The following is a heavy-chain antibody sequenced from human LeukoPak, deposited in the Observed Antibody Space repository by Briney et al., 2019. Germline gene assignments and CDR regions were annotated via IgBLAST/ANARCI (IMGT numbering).Heavy chain of an antibody. J-gene: IGHJ4*02. CDR1: GGSNSSSNYY. CDR2: IFYSGNT. Sequence: SETLSLTCTVSGGSNSSSNYYWGWIRQPPGKGLEWIGNIFYSGNTYYNPSLKSRVTISVDTSKNQFSLRLSSVTAADTAVYYCARLGGYSYGSSYYFDYWGQGTLVTVSS. CDR3: ARLGGYSYGSSYYFDY. V-gene: IGHV4-39*01. D-gene: IGHD5-18*01.